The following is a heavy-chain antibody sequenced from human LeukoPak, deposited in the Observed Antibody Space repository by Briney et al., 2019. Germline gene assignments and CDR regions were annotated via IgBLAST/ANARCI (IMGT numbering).Heavy chain of an antibody. V-gene: IGHV3-9*01. CDR2: ISWNSGSI. D-gene: IGHD6-19*01. Sequence: GGSLRLSCAASRFTFDDYALHWVGQAPGKGLEWVSGISWNSGSIGYADSVKGRFTISRDNAKNSLYLQMNSLRAEDTALYYCAKDLGTDSSGWTYYFDYWGQGTQVTVSS. CDR3: AKDLGTDSSGWTYYFDY. CDR1: RFTFDDYA. J-gene: IGHJ4*02.